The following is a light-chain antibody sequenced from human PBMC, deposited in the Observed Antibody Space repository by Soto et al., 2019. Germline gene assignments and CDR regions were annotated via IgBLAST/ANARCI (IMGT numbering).Light chain of an antibody. CDR2: GAS. J-gene: IGKJ3*01. Sequence: EIVLTQSPGTLSLSPGERATLSCRASQSVSSSYLAWYQQKPGQAPRLLIYGASSRATGIPDRFSGRGSGTDFTLTFRRLEPEDCAVYYCQQYRISRFTFGPGTKVAIK. CDR1: QSVSSSY. V-gene: IGKV3-20*01. CDR3: QQYRISRFT.